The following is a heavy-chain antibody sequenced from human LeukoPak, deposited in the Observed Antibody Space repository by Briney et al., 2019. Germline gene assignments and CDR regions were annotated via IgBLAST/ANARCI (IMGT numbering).Heavy chain of an antibody. J-gene: IGHJ3*02. D-gene: IGHD2-15*01. V-gene: IGHV4-59*08. CDR3: ARAMRPYCNDALDI. CDR2: IYYSGSS. CDR1: GRSISSYY. Sequence: SETLSLTCTVSGRSISSYYWSWIRQPPGKGLEWMGYIYYSGSSNYNPSLKGRATISVDTSKSQISPKLTSATAADTALFYCARAMRPYCNDALDIWGQGTMVTVSS.